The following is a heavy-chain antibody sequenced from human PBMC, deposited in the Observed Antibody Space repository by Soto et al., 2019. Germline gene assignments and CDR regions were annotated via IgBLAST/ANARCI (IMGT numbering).Heavy chain of an antibody. V-gene: IGHV1-69*12. CDR2: IIPIFGTA. D-gene: IGHD1-7*01. CDR1: GGTFSSYA. J-gene: IGHJ6*02. CDR3: ARLLDWNSQYYYGMDV. Sequence: QVQLVQSGAEVKKPGSSVKVSCKASGGTFSSYAISWVRQAPGQGLEWMGGIIPIFGTANYAQKFQGRVTITADESTSTAYMELSRLRSEDTAVYYCARLLDWNSQYYYGMDVCCQGTTVTVSS.